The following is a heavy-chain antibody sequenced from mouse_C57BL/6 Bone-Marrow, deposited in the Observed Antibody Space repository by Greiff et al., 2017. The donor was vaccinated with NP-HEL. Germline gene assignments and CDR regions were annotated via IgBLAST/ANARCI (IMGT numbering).Heavy chain of an antibody. V-gene: IGHV8-12*01. CDR3: ARSGEITTVVEETDWYFDV. J-gene: IGHJ1*03. Sequence: QVTLKVSGPGILQSSQTLSLTCSFSGFSLSTSGMGVSWIRQPSGKGLEWLAHIYWDDDKRYNPSLKSRLTISKDTSRNQVFLKITSVDTADTATYYCARSGEITTVVEETDWYFDVWGTGTTVTVSS. CDR1: GFSLSTSGMG. D-gene: IGHD1-1*01. CDR2: IYWDDDK.